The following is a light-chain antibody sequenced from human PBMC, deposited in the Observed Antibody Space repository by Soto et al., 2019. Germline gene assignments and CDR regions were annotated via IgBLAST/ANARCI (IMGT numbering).Light chain of an antibody. CDR1: QSVTSNY. V-gene: IGKV3-20*01. CDR3: QQYGSSPT. J-gene: IGKJ1*01. Sequence: EIVLTQSPGTLSLSPGERATLSCRASQSVTSNYLAWYQQKPGQAPRVLIYGASNRATGIPDRFSGSGSGTDFTLTISRLEPEDFAVYYRQQYGSSPTFGQGTKVDIK. CDR2: GAS.